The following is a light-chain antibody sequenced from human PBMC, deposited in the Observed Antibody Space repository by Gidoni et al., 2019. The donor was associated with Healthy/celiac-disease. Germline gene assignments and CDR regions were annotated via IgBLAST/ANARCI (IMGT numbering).Light chain of an antibody. J-gene: IGLJ1*01. CDR3: SSYTSSSTLGV. CDR2: EVS. Sequence: QSALTQPASVSGSPGQSITISCTGTSSDVGGYNYVSCYQQHPGKAPKRMIYEVSNRPSGVSNRFSGSKSGNTASLTISGLQAEDEADYYCSSYTSSSTLGVFGTGTKVTVL. CDR1: SSDVGGYNY. V-gene: IGLV2-14*01.